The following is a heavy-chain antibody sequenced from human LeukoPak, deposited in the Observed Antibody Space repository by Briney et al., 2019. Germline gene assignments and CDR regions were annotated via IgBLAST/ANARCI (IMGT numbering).Heavy chain of an antibody. D-gene: IGHD2-15*01. CDR3: ASRGGTRLYYYYMDV. CDR2: ISSSGSTI. J-gene: IGHJ6*03. CDR1: GFTFSSYA. Sequence: PGGSLRLSCAASGFTFSSYAMHWVRQAPGKGLEWVSYISSSGSTIYYADSVKGRFTISRDNAKNSLYLQMNSLRAEDTAVYYCASRGGTRLYYYYMDVWGKGTTVTVSS. V-gene: IGHV3-48*03.